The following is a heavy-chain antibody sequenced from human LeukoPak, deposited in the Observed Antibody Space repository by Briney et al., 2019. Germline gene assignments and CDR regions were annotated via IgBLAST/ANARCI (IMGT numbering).Heavy chain of an antibody. V-gene: IGHV3-23*01. D-gene: IGHD6-13*01. J-gene: IGHJ6*03. Sequence: PGGSLRLSCAASRFTFSSYAMSWVRQAPGKGLEWVSSISGSGGSTYYADSVKGRFTISRDNSKNTLYLQMNSLRAEDTAVYYCAKSISTSSSWYYYYYYYMDVWGKGTTVTISS. CDR2: ISGSGGST. CDR1: RFTFSSYA. CDR3: AKSISTSSSWYYYYYYYMDV.